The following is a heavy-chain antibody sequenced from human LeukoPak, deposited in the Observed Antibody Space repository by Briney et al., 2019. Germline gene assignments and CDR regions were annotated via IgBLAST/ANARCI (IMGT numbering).Heavy chain of an antibody. CDR2: IYYSWST. V-gene: IGHV4-59*01. CDR1: GGSISSYY. CDR3: ARDKHNRFDY. D-gene: IGHD1-14*01. Sequence: SETLSLTCTVYGGSISSYYWSWIRQPPGKGLEWIGYIYYSWSTNYNPSLKSRVTISVDTSKNQFSLKLSSVTAADTAVYYCARDKHNRFDYWGQGTLVTVSS. J-gene: IGHJ4*02.